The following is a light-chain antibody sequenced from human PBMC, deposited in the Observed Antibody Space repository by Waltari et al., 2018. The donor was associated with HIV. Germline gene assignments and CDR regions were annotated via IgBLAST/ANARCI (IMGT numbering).Light chain of an antibody. J-gene: IGLJ3*02. CDR3: SSYTTSSTWV. V-gene: IGLV2-18*02. CDR1: SSDIGAYNR. CDR2: EVT. Sequence: QSALTQPPSVSGSLGQSVTISCTGTSSDIGAYNRVSWYQQSPGTAPKLRIYEVTHRPSGVPVRFSGFKSGNTASLIISGLQADDEADYYCSSYTTSSTWVFGGGTKLTVL.